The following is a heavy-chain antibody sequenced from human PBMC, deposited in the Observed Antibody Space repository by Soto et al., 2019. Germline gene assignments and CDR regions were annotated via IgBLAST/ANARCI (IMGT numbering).Heavy chain of an antibody. V-gene: IGHV1-8*02. CDR3: ARAGGYDFWSGYYLNWFDP. CDR2: MNPNSGNT. Sequence: ASVKVSCKASGYTFTSYDINWVRQATGQGLEWMGWMNPNSGNTGYAQRFQGRVTMTRNTSISTAYMELSSLRSEDTAVYYCARAGGYDFWSGYYLNWFDPWGQGTLVTVSS. D-gene: IGHD3-3*01. J-gene: IGHJ5*02. CDR1: GYTFTSYD.